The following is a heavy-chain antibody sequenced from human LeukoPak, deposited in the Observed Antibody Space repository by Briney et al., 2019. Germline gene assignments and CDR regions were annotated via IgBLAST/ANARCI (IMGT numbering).Heavy chain of an antibody. D-gene: IGHD3-22*01. CDR2: ASRLESHR. Sequence: PGGSLRLSCAASGFTFSNYDMLWVRQAPVKGLEWVAVASRLESHRYYADSVRGRFTISRDNSKNTLYLQMNSLRAEDTAVYYCAHSGTYYYDSSGYYPFDYWGQGTLVTVSS. J-gene: IGHJ4*02. CDR1: GFTFSNYD. V-gene: IGHV3-30*03. CDR3: AHSGTYYYDSSGYYPFDY.